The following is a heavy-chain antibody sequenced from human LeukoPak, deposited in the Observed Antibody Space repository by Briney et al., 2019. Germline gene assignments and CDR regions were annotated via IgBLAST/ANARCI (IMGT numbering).Heavy chain of an antibody. Sequence: GGSLRLSCVASGFNFNYYAMTWVRQAPGKGLEWVSTIGDSSGAESYADSVRGRFSTSRDNSRNMVYLQMHSLRPEDTAVYYCSRVKYGGNSGYHFDYWGQGTLVTVSS. V-gene: IGHV3-23*01. CDR1: GFNFNYYA. CDR2: IGDSSGAE. J-gene: IGHJ4*02. CDR3: SRVKYGGNSGYHFDY. D-gene: IGHD4-23*01.